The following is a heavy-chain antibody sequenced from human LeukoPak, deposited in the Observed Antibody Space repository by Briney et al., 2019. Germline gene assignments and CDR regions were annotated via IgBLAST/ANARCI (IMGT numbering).Heavy chain of an antibody. D-gene: IGHD3-3*01. V-gene: IGHV1-18*01. J-gene: IGHJ6*03. CDR2: ISTYNGNT. Sequence: ASVKVSCKASGYTFTNYGISWVRQAPGQGLEWMGWISTYNGNTNYAQKLQGRVTMTTDTSTSTAYMELRSLRSDDTAVYYCARDVSDFWSFSKYYYMDVWGKGTTVSVSS. CDR1: GYTFTNYG. CDR3: ARDVSDFWSFSKYYYMDV.